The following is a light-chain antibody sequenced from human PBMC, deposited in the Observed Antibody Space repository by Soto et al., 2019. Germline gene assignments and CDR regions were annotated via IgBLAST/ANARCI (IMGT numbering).Light chain of an antibody. Sequence: VLTQSPATLSLSPGERATLSCRASPSVLTYIAWYQQKPGQAPRLLICEASKRATGVPARFSGSGSGTDFTLTISSLEPEDFAVYFCQQGERTFGQGTK. CDR3: QQGERT. CDR2: EAS. J-gene: IGKJ1*01. CDR1: PSVLTY. V-gene: IGKV3-11*01.